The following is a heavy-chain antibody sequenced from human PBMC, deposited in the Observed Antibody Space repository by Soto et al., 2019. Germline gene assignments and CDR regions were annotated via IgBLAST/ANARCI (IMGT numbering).Heavy chain of an antibody. CDR2: INVYNGNT. J-gene: IGHJ4*02. D-gene: IGHD2-2*01. CDR1: GYTFTSNS. CDR3: ARISSASSFWLPDY. V-gene: IGHV1-18*04. Sequence: ASVKVSCNASGYTFTSNSIGWVRQAPGQGLEWMGWINVYNGNTKYAQQLQGRVTLTTDTSTSTAYMDLRSLRSDDTAVYYCARISSASSFWLPDYWRQRPLVTVSS.